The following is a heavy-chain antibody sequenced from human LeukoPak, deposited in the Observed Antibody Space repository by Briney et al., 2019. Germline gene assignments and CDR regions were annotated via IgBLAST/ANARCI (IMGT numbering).Heavy chain of an antibody. CDR1: GFTFSRYA. D-gene: IGHD2-21*02. V-gene: IGHV3-23*01. J-gene: IGHJ6*02. CDR3: AKDYLMSPAGSDSAYYYYGMDV. Sequence: GGPLRLSCAASGFTFSRYAMSWVRQAPGKGLEWVSGISSGGDTTYYADSVKGRFTISRDISKNTLYLQTNSLRAEDTAIYYCAKDYLMSPAGSDSAYYYYGMDVWGQGTTVTVSS. CDR2: ISSGGDTT.